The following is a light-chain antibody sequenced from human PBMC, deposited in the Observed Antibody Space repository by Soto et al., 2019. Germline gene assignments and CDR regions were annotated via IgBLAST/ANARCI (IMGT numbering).Light chain of an antibody. CDR2: GAS. J-gene: IGKJ5*01. CDR1: QSVSSNY. CDR3: QQYGSSSPTT. Sequence: EIVLTQSPDTLSLSPGEGATLSCRASQSVSSNYLAWYQQKPGQAPRLLIYGASTRATGIPDRFSGGGSGTDFTLTIIILEPEDFAVYYCQQYGSSSPTTFGQGTRLEIE. V-gene: IGKV3-20*01.